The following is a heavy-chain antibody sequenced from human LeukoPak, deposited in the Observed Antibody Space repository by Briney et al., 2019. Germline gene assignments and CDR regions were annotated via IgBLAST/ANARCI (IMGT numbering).Heavy chain of an antibody. D-gene: IGHD1-1*01. V-gene: IGHV4-61*01. CDR1: GGSVSSGSYY. CDR3: ARSPWKNYYMDV. CDR2: IYYSGST. J-gene: IGHJ6*03. Sequence: SETLSLTCTVSGGSVSSGSYYWSWIRQPPGKGLEWIGYIYYSGSTNYNPSLKSRVTISVDTSKNQFSLKLSSVTAADTAVYYCARSPWKNYYMDVWGKGTTVTVSS.